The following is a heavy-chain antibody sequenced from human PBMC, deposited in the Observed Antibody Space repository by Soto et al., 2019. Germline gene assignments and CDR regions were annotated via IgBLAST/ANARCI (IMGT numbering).Heavy chain of an antibody. J-gene: IGHJ4*02. CDR1: GGSVSSGGYY. CDR2: IYYSGST. Sequence: PSETLSLTCTVSGGSVSSGGYYWSWIRQPPGKGLEWIGYIYYSGSTNYNPSLKSRVTISVDTSKNQFSLRLSSVTAADTAVYYWARCNHRCSYYFDYWGQGTLVTVSS. D-gene: IGHD5-18*01. CDR3: ARCNHRCSYYFDY. V-gene: IGHV4-61*08.